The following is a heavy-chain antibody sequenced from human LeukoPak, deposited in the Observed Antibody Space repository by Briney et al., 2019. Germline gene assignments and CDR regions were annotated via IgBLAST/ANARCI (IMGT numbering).Heavy chain of an antibody. D-gene: IGHD6-13*01. CDR3: ARDSPSIAAAGFDY. CDR2: INPSGGST. Sequence: ASVKVSCKASGYTFTSYYMHWVRQAPGQGLEWMGIINPSGGSTSYAQKLQGRVTMTTDTSTSTAYMELRSLRSDDTAVYYCARDSPSIAAAGFDYWGQGTLVTVSS. CDR1: GYTFTSYY. V-gene: IGHV1-46*01. J-gene: IGHJ4*02.